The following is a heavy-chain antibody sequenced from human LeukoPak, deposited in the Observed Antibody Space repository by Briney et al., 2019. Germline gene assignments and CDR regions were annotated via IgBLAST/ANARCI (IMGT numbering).Heavy chain of an antibody. J-gene: IGHJ4*02. CDR3: AREEEWYASGTYYKGFDS. D-gene: IGHD3-10*01. V-gene: IGHV3-48*01. CDR2: ISTSGSSI. Sequence: PGGSLRLSCAAYGFTFSSYSMNWVRQAPGKGQEWVSYISTSGSSIYYADSVKGRFTISRDNAKNSLYLQMNSLRADDTAVHYCAREEEWYASGTYYKGFDSWGQGTLVTVSS. CDR1: GFTFSSYS.